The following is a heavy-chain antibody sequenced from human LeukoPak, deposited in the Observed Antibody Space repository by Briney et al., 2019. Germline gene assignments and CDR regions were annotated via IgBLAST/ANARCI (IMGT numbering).Heavy chain of an antibody. D-gene: IGHD4-17*01. Sequence: KTSETLSLTCAVSGGSISSGGYSWSWIRQPPGKGLEWIGYIYHSGSTYYNPSLKSRVTISVDRSKNQFSLKLSSVTAADTAVYYCARVKDYGDYVAHFDLWGRGTLVTVSS. J-gene: IGHJ2*01. V-gene: IGHV4-30-2*01. CDR1: GGSISSGGYS. CDR3: ARVKDYGDYVAHFDL. CDR2: IYHSGST.